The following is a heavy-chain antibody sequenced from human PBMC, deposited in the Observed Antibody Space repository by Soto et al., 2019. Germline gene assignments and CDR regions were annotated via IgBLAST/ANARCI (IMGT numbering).Heavy chain of an antibody. J-gene: IGHJ6*02. CDR2: INHSGGT. D-gene: IGHD3-3*02. V-gene: IGHV4-34*01. CDR1: GGSFSGYY. CDR3: ARDRQYYQFWSGYQNERPYGMDV. Sequence: KPSETLSLTCGVYGGSFSGYYWTWIRQAPGKGLGWIGEINHSGGTNYNSSLKSRVTISVDTSKNQLSLTLYSVTAADTAVYYCARDRQYYQFWSGYQNERPYGMDVWGQGTTVTVSS.